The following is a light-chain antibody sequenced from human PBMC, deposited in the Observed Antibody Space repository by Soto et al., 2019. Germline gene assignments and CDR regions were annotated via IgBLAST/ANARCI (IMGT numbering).Light chain of an antibody. Sequence: IVLTQSPGTLSLSPGERATLSCRASQSISSSYLAWYQQKPGQAPRLLIYGASSRATGIPDRFGGSGSGTYFTLTINTLEPEDFAVYYCQQYGSSFPTFGQGTKVEIK. CDR2: GAS. CDR3: QQYGSSFPT. V-gene: IGKV3-20*01. CDR1: QSISSSY. J-gene: IGKJ1*01.